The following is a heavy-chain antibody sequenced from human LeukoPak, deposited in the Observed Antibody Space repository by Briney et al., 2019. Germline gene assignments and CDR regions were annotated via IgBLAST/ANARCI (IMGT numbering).Heavy chain of an antibody. CDR2: IKQDGSEK. CDR1: GFTFSSYW. V-gene: IGHV3-7*01. J-gene: IGHJ5*02. Sequence: QPGRSLRLSCAASGFTFSSYWMSWVRQAPGKGLEWVANIKQDGSEKYYVDSVKGRFTISRDNAKNSLYLQMNSLRAEDTAVYYCARDLAARPHWFDPWGQRTLVTVSS. D-gene: IGHD6-6*01. CDR3: ARDLAARPHWFDP.